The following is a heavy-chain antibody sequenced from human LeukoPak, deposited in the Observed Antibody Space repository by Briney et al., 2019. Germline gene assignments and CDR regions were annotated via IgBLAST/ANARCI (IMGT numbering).Heavy chain of an antibody. V-gene: IGHV3-30*18. CDR2: ISYDGSNK. Sequence: QPGRSLRLSCAASGFTFSSYGMHWVRQAPGKGLEWVAVISYDGSNKYYADSVKGRFTISRDNSKNTLYLQMNSLRAEDTAVYYCAKAQPRKGYCSGGSCYDFDYWGQGTLVTASS. D-gene: IGHD2-15*01. CDR1: GFTFSSYG. J-gene: IGHJ4*02. CDR3: AKAQPRKGYCSGGSCYDFDY.